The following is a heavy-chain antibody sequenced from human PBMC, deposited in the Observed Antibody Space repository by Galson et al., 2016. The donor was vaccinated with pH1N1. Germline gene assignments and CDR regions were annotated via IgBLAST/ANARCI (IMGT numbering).Heavy chain of an antibody. J-gene: IGHJ6*02. Sequence: SVKVSCKASGYTFITYAIHWVRQAPGQGLEWMGWINTGDGNAKSSQKFQDRVTITRDTPATTAYLDLRGLRSEDTAVYYCARGGTLSDFWSNYYPYGMDVWGQGTTVTVSS. CDR3: ARGGTLSDFWSNYYPYGMDV. CDR1: GYTFITYA. V-gene: IGHV1-3*04. D-gene: IGHD3-3*01. CDR2: INTGDGNA.